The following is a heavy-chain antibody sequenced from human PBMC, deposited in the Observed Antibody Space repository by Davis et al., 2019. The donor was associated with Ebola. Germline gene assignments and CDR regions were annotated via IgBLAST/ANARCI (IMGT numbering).Heavy chain of an antibody. D-gene: IGHD1-1*01. CDR2: LYSSGSS. Sequence: PSETLSLTCTVSGGPITDYYWSWIRQAPGKGLEWIGYLYSSGSSNYNPSLRSRVTIAIDTSKNQFSLKLTSVTAADTAVYFCASWNDYYYAMDVWGQGTAVTVSS. CDR1: GGPITDYY. J-gene: IGHJ6*02. V-gene: IGHV4-59*03. CDR3: ASWNDYYYAMDV.